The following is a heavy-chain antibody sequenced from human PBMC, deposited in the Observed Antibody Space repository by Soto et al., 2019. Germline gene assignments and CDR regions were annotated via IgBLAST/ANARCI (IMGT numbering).Heavy chain of an antibody. D-gene: IGHD3-10*01. CDR1: GYTFTSYD. CDR3: ARTSSATRGGFDP. Sequence: QVQLVQSGAEVKKSGASVKVSCKASGYTFTSYDINWVRQATGQGLEWVGWINPNNGNTGYAQKFQGRVTMTRDTSINTAYMELSSLRSEDTAVYFCARTSSATRGGFDPWGQGTLVTVSS. J-gene: IGHJ5*02. CDR2: INPNNGNT. V-gene: IGHV1-8*01.